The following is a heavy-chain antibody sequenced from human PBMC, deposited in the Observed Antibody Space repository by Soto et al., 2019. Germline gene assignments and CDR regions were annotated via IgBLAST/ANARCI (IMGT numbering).Heavy chain of an antibody. V-gene: IGHV3-23*01. D-gene: IGHD2-2*01. J-gene: IGHJ4*02. CDR3: AKDDKGYCSSTSCYDGYFDY. CDR2: ISGSGGST. Sequence: SLRLSRAASGFTFSSYAMSWVRQAPGKGLEWVSAISGSGGSTYYADSVKGRFTISRDNSKNTLYLQMNSLRAEDTAVYYCAKDDKGYCSSTSCYDGYFDYWGQGTLVTVSS. CDR1: GFTFSSYA.